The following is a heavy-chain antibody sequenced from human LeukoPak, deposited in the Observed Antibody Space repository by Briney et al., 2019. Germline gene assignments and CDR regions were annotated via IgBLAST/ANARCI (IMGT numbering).Heavy chain of an antibody. Sequence: GGSLRLSCAASGFTFSSYAMSWVRQAPGKGLEWVSAISGSGGSTYYADSVKGRFTISRDNSKNTLYLQMNSLRAEDTAVYYCAEDPGVAARPGSWFDPWGQGTLVTVSS. CDR2: ISGSGGST. V-gene: IGHV3-23*01. CDR3: AEDPGVAARPGSWFDP. D-gene: IGHD6-6*01. CDR1: GFTFSSYA. J-gene: IGHJ5*02.